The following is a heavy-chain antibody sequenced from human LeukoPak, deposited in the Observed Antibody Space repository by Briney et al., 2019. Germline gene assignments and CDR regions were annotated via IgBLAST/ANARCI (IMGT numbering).Heavy chain of an antibody. CDR3: ASNSYDKQNGYYYYMDV. V-gene: IGHV4-34*01. CDR2: INHSGST. J-gene: IGHJ6*03. Sequence: SETLSLTCAVYGGSFSGYYWIWIRQPPGKGLEWIGEINHSGSTNYNPSLKSRVTISVDTSKNQFSLKLSSVTAADTAVYYCASNSYDKQNGYYYYMDVWGKGTTVTVSS. D-gene: IGHD3-9*01. CDR1: GGSFSGYY.